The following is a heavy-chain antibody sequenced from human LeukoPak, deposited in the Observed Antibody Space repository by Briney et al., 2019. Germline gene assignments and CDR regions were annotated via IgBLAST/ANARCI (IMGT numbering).Heavy chain of an antibody. J-gene: IGHJ4*02. CDR2: IYYSGST. V-gene: IGHV4-59*01. D-gene: IGHD2-21*01. CDR1: GGSISSYY. CDR3: ARYSPSMGVFDY. Sequence: SETLSLTCTVSGGSISSYYWSWIRQPPGKGLEWIGYIYYSGSTDYNPSLKSRVTISVDTSKNQFSLKLSSVTAADTAVYYCARYSPSMGVFDYWGQGTLVTVSS.